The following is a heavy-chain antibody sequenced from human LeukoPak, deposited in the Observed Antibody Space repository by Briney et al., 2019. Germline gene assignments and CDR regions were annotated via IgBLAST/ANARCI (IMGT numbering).Heavy chain of an antibody. CDR1: GFTFSSYG. J-gene: IGHJ4*02. Sequence: GSLRLSCAASGFTFSSYGMHWVRQAPGKGLEWVAFIRYDGSNKYYADSVKGRFTISRDNSKNTLYLQMNSLRAEDTAVYYCASGYYHDSSGYYGGGNFDYWGQGTLVTVSS. CDR3: ASGYYHDSSGYYGGGNFDY. CDR2: IRYDGSNK. D-gene: IGHD3-22*01. V-gene: IGHV3-30*02.